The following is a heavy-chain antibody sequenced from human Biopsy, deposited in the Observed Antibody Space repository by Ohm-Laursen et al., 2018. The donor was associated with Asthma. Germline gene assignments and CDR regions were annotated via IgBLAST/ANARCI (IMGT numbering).Heavy chain of an antibody. CDR3: ARGYSGSDRIVYYYSGLEV. J-gene: IGHJ6*02. V-gene: IGHV1-69*13. D-gene: IGHD5-12*01. Sequence: SVKVSCKASGDSFSNYAISWARQAPGQGLEWMGGIIPIFGTANYAQKFQDRVTITADESTSTAYMELSSLSSEDTAVYYCARGYSGSDRIVYYYSGLEVWGQGTTVTVSS. CDR1: GDSFSNYA. CDR2: IIPIFGTA.